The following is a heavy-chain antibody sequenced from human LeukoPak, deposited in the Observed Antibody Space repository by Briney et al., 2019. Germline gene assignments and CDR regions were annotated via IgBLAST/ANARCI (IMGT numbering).Heavy chain of an antibody. Sequence: PGGSLRLSCAASGLTFSDHYMDWVRQAPGKGLEWVGRSRDRANSYTTEYATSVEGRFTISRDDSKNSLYLQMNSLKTDDTAVYYCANFFGNNFGFWGQGTLVTVSS. CDR3: ANFFGNNFGF. J-gene: IGHJ4*02. V-gene: IGHV3-72*01. CDR2: SRDRANSYTT. D-gene: IGHD5-24*01. CDR1: GLTFSDHY.